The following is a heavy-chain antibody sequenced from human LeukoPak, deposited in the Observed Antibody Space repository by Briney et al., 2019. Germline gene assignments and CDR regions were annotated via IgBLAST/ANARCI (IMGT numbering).Heavy chain of an antibody. CDR1: GGSITGYY. CDR2: IYYSGGT. D-gene: IGHD6-19*01. V-gene: IGHV4-59*01. J-gene: IGHJ3*02. CDR3: ARGLPGYSGGDDAFDI. Sequence: SETLSLTCTVSGGSITGYYWSWIRQPPGKGLEYIGYIYYSGGTNYNPSLKSRVTVSVDTSKNQFSLKLTSETAADTALYYCARGLPGYSGGDDAFDIWGQGTVVIVS.